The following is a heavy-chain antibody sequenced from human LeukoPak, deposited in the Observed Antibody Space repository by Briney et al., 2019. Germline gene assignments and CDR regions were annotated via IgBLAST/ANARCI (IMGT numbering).Heavy chain of an antibody. CDR2: IYYSGST. CDR1: GGSISSYY. Sequence: SETLSLTCTVSGGSISSYYWSWIRQPAGKGLEWIGYIYYSGSTYYNPSLKSRVTISVDTSKNQFSLKLSSVTAADTAVYYCARGRNWGLAHYTADFDYWGQGTLVTVSS. CDR3: ARGRNWGLAHYTADFDY. D-gene: IGHD7-27*01. V-gene: IGHV4-59*06. J-gene: IGHJ4*02.